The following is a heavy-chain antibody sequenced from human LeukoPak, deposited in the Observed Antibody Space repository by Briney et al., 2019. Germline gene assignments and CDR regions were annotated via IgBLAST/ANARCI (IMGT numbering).Heavy chain of an antibody. J-gene: IGHJ3*02. D-gene: IGHD4-17*01. V-gene: IGHV3-74*01. CDR3: VRDRAVSPFPPDAFDM. Sequence: GGSLRLSCAASGFTFSNYWMHWVRQAPGKGLVWVSRINSDGRSTKYADSVKGRFTISRDNAKNTLYLQMNSLRAEDTAVYYCVRDRAVSPFPPDAFDMWGQGTMVTVAS. CDR2: INSDGRST. CDR1: GFTFSNYW.